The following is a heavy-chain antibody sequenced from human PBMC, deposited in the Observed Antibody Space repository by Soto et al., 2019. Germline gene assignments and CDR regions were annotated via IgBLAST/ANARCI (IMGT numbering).Heavy chain of an antibody. CDR1: GFTFSSYA. CDR3: ARGQLLRYFDWSHFDY. Sequence: GESLKISCAASGFTFSSYAMHWVRQAPGKGLEYVSAISSNGGSTYYANSVKGRFTISRDNSKNTLYLQMGSLRAEDMAVYYCARGQLLRYFDWSHFDYWGQGTLVTVSS. J-gene: IGHJ4*02. V-gene: IGHV3-64*01. D-gene: IGHD3-9*01. CDR2: ISSNGGST.